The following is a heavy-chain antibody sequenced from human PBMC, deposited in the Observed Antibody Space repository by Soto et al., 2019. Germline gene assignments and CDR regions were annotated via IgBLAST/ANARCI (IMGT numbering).Heavy chain of an antibody. D-gene: IGHD3-22*01. J-gene: IGHJ6*02. Sequence: QVQLQESGPGLVKSSQTLSLTCTVSGGSISSGDYYWSWIRQPPGKGLEWIGYIYYSGSTYYNPSLKSRVTISVDTSKNQFSLKLSSVTAADTAVYYCARDHDYYDSSGYYPGYGMDVWGQGTTVTVSS. CDR2: IYYSGST. CDR1: GGSISSGDYY. V-gene: IGHV4-30-4*01. CDR3: ARDHDYYDSSGYYPGYGMDV.